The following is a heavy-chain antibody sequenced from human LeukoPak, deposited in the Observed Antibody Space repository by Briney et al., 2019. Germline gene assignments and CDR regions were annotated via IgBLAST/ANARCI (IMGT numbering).Heavy chain of an antibody. CDR2: INPNSGDT. D-gene: IGHD3-16*02. Sequence: AAVKVSFKAAADTFIVYQRHWGRQAPGQGGEGMGWINPNSGDTKYAQKFQGMVTITSDTSTSPVYMDLSRLSSDDTAVYSCARGPVSGTYRYLYWGQGTLVTVSS. J-gene: IGHJ4*02. V-gene: IGHV1-2*02. CDR3: ARGPVSGTYRYLY. CDR1: ADTFIVYQ.